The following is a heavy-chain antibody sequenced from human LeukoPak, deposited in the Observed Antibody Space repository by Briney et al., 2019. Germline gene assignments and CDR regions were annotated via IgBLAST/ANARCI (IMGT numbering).Heavy chain of an antibody. CDR3: SRASVYSSGWYSNY. D-gene: IGHD6-19*01. CDR1: GYTFTSYD. CDR2: MNPNSGNT. Sequence: ASVKVSCKASGYTFTSYDINWVRQAPGQGLELMGWMNPNSGNTGYAQRFQGRITMTRNTSINTAYLELSSLTSDDTAIYYCSRASVYSSGWYSNYWGQGARVTVSS. J-gene: IGHJ4*01. V-gene: IGHV1-8*01.